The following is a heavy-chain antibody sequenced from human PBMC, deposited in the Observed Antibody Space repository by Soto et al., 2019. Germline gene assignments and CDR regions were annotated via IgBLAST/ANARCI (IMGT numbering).Heavy chain of an antibody. D-gene: IGHD6-13*01. J-gene: IGHJ4*02. CDR3: ARHMAAGGTGNFDS. Sequence: SETLSLTCSVSGGSINSFYWSWIRQTPGKGLEWIGYVYITGSTNYNPSLASRVTISIHSSKSQFSLKLTSVSAADTALYFCARHMAAGGTGNFDSWGQGTLVTVSS. CDR2: VYITGST. CDR1: GGSINSFY. V-gene: IGHV4-59*01.